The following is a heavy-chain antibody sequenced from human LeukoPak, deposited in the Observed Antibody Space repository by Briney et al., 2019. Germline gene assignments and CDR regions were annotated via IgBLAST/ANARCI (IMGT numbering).Heavy chain of an antibody. V-gene: IGHV1-69*06. D-gene: IGHD3-16*02. CDR2: IIPIFGTA. Sequence: ASVKVSCKASGGTFSGYAISWVRQAPGQGLERMGGIIPIFGTANYAQKFQGRVTITADKSTSTAYMELSSLRSEDTAVYYCARVVSPDYDYVWGSYRGNWFDPWGQGTLVTVSS. CDR1: GGTFSGYA. CDR3: ARVVSPDYDYVWGSYRGNWFDP. J-gene: IGHJ5*02.